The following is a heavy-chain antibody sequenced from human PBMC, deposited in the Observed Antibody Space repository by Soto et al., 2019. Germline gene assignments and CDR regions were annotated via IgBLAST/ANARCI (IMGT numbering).Heavy chain of an antibody. Sequence: SETLSLTCTVSGGSIGAYYWSWIRQSPGKDLEWIGFIHDSGNTYYNPSLKSRVTISVDTSKNQFSLKLTSVTVADTAVYYCARTDYGGNSIYFDYWGQGALVTVSS. CDR1: GGSIGAYY. CDR2: IHDSGNT. D-gene: IGHD4-17*01. V-gene: IGHV4-30-4*01. CDR3: ARTDYGGNSIYFDY. J-gene: IGHJ4*02.